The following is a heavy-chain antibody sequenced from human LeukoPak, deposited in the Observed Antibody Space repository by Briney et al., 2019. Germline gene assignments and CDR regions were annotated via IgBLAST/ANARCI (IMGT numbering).Heavy chain of an antibody. Sequence: PGGSLRLSCAASGFTFSSYEMNWVRQAPGKGLEWVALISYDGTNKYYADSVKGRFTISRANSKNTLYLQMNSLRAQDTAVYYCAKDGCITATCTDRFDYWGQGTLVTVSS. J-gene: IGHJ4*02. V-gene: IGHV3-30*18. CDR3: AKDGCITATCTDRFDY. CDR1: GFTFSSYE. D-gene: IGHD3-10*01. CDR2: ISYDGTNK.